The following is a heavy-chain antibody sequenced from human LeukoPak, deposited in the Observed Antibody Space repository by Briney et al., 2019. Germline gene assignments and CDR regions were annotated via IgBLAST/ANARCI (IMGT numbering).Heavy chain of an antibody. J-gene: IGHJ4*02. V-gene: IGHV3-23*01. CDR3: AKRKYYYDSSGSADY. D-gene: IGHD3-22*01. CDR1: GFTFSSYA. CDR2: ISGSGGST. Sequence: GGSLRLSCAASGFTFSSYAMSWVRQAPGKGLEWVSAISGSGGSTYYADSVKGRFTISRDNSKNTLYLQMNSLRAEDTAVYYCAKRKYYYDSSGSADYWGQGTLATVSS.